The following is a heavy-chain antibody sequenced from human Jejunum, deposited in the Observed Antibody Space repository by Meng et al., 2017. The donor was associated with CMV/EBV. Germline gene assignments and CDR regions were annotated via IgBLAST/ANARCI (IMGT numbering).Heavy chain of an antibody. V-gene: IGHV3-74*01. Sequence: VQLVVSGGGLIQSGGSLTLSCEASGFTFSNYWMHWVRQAPGKGLVWIARIKNDGSTTGYADSVKGRLTISRDNAKNTLYLQMNSLRVEDTAVYYCARDISWGQSDYWGKGTLVTVSS. CDR3: ARDISWGQSDY. J-gene: IGHJ4*02. CDR1: GFTFSNYW. D-gene: IGHD3-16*01. CDR2: IKNDGSTT.